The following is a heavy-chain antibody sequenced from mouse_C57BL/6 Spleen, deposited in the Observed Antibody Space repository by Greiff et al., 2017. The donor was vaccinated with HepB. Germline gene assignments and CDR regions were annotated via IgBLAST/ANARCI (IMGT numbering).Heavy chain of an antibody. CDR3: ARDRGENYFDY. Sequence: VQLQESGPELVKPGASVKISCKASGYAFSSSWMNWVKQRPGKGLEWIGRIYPGDGDTNYNGKFKGKATLTADKSSSTAYMQLSSLTSEDSAVYFCARDRGENYFDYWGQGTTLTVSS. CDR2: IYPGDGDT. V-gene: IGHV1-82*01. J-gene: IGHJ2*01. CDR1: GYAFSSSW.